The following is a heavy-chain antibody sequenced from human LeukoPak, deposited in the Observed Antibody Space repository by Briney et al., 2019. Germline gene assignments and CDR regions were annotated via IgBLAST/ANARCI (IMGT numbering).Heavy chain of an antibody. CDR3: ARGGELLRPADY. CDR1: GFTFSSYW. CDR2: MNQDGREK. V-gene: IGHV3-7*01. D-gene: IGHD1-26*01. Sequence: GGSLRLSCAASGFTFSSYWMSWVRQAPGKGLEWVANMNQDGREKYYVDSVKGRFTISRDNAKNSLYLQMNSLRAEDTAVYYCARGGELLRPADYWGQGALVTVSS. J-gene: IGHJ4*02.